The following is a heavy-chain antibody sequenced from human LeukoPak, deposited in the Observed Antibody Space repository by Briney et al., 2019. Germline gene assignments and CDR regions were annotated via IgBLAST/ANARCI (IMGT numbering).Heavy chain of an antibody. CDR1: GYTFTSYG. J-gene: IGHJ4*02. Sequence: ASVKVSCKASGYTFTSYGISWVRQAPGHGLEWMGWISAYNGNTNYAQKLQGRVTVTTDTSTSTAYMELRSLRSDDTAVYYCASANLGYCSSTSCYGDYWGQGTLVTVSS. CDR3: ASANLGYCSSTSCYGDY. CDR2: ISAYNGNT. D-gene: IGHD2-2*01. V-gene: IGHV1-18*01.